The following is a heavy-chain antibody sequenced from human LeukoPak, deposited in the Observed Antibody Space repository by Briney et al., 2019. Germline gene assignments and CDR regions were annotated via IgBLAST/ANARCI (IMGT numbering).Heavy chain of an antibody. CDR2: INPNIGGT. CDR3: ARSRITTAGSLAY. CDR1: GYTFTVYY. J-gene: IGHJ4*02. D-gene: IGHD6-13*01. Sequence: ASVTVSFTSSGYTFTVYYMHWVRQAPGQGLEWMGWINPNIGGTNYAHKFQGRVTMTRDTSISTAYMELSSLTSDDTAVYYCARSRITTAGSLAYWGQGALVTVSS. V-gene: IGHV1-2*07.